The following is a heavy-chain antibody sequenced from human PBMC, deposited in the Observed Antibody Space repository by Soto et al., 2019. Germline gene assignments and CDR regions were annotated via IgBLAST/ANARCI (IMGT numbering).Heavy chain of an antibody. D-gene: IGHD5-18*01. Sequence: SVKVSCKASGGTFGSQGIAWVRQAPGQGLEWMGGFIAMLGTPTYAKKVQGRATISADESLTSSYLELRSLRSEDTGVYSCARGAMANFDYWGQGTVVTVSS. CDR2: FIAMLGTP. J-gene: IGHJ4*02. CDR1: GGTFGSQG. CDR3: ARGAMANFDY. V-gene: IGHV1-69*13.